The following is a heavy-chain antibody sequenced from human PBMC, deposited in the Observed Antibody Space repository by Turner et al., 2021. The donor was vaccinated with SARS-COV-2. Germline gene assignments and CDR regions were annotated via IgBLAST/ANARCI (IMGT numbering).Heavy chain of an antibody. Sequence: QLQLQESGPGLVKPSETLSLTCTVSGGSISSSSDYWGWIRQPPGKGLEWIGSIYYSGSTYYNPSLKSRVTISVDTSKNQFSLKLSSVTAADTAVYYCASPSVDFWSGSYYGMDVWGRGTTVTGSS. V-gene: IGHV4-39*01. J-gene: IGHJ6*02. D-gene: IGHD3-3*01. CDR1: GGSISSSSDY. CDR3: ASPSVDFWSGSYYGMDV. CDR2: IYYSGST.